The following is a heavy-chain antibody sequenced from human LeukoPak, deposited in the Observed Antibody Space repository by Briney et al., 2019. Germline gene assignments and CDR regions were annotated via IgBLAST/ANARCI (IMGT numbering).Heavy chain of an antibody. J-gene: IGHJ4*02. D-gene: IGHD3-16*02. Sequence: ASVKVSCKASGYTFTGYYMHWARQAPGQGLEWMGWINPNSGGTNYAQKSQGWVTMTRDTSISTAYMELSRLRSDDTAVYYCARWGNDYVWGSYRFDYWGQGTLVTVSS. CDR1: GYTFTGYY. CDR3: ARWGNDYVWGSYRFDY. CDR2: INPNSGGT. V-gene: IGHV1-2*04.